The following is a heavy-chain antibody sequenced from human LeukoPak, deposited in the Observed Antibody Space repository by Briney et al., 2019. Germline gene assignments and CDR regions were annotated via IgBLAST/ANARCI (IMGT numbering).Heavy chain of an antibody. J-gene: IGHJ3*02. CDR3: ARALRYFDI. Sequence: SETLSLTCTVSGGSISSGRNYWTWIRQPAGKGLEWIGRIYIFSGSTNYNPSLNSRVTISVDTSKNQFSLKLSSVTAADTAMYYCARALRYFDIWGQGTTVTVSS. CDR2: IYIFSGST. CDR1: GGSISSGRNY. D-gene: IGHD3-9*01. V-gene: IGHV4-61*10.